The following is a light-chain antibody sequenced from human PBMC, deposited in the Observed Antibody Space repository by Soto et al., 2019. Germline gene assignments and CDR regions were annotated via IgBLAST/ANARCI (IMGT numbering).Light chain of an antibody. Sequence: EIQVTQSPPSLSASVGDRVTITCRASRSIGNNLNWYQQRPGKAPQLLIYAASSLQTGVPSRFSGSSSGTDFTLTISGLQTEDFATYYCQQSFSPLIAFGQWTRL. CDR2: AAS. V-gene: IGKV1-39*01. J-gene: IGKJ5*01. CDR3: QQSFSPLIA. CDR1: RSIGNN.